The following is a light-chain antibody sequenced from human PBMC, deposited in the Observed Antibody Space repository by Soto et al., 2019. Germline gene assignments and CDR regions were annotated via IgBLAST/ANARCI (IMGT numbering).Light chain of an antibody. CDR3: SSYTSSSTLV. Sequence: QSVLTQPASVSGSPGQSITISCTGTSSDVGGYNYVSWYQQYPGKVPKLMIHEVSNRPSGVSSRFSGSKSGDTASLTISGLQPDDEADYYCSSYTSSSTLVFGTGTKVTVL. J-gene: IGLJ1*01. CDR1: SSDVGGYNY. V-gene: IGLV2-14*01. CDR2: EVS.